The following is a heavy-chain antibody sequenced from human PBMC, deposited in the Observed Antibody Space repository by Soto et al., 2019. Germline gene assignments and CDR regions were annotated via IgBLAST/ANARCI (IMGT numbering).Heavy chain of an antibody. J-gene: IGHJ6*02. D-gene: IGHD2-2*01. CDR1: GFNFSTHA. Sequence: EVQLLESGGGLVQAGGSLRLSCVASGFNFSTHAMSWVRQVPGKWLEWVSTFSGSGGNIYYGESVKGRFTISRDDPNNTLYLDMNSLRVESTAVYYCAKDPPWTVGPLAMDVWGQGTTVTVSS. CDR3: AKDPPWTVGPLAMDV. CDR2: FSGSGGNI. V-gene: IGHV3-23*01.